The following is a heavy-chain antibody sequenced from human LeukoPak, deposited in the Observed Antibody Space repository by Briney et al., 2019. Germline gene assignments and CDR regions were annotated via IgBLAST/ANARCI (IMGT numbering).Heavy chain of an antibody. Sequence: PGGSLRLSCGASGFTFSSYSMNWVRQAPGEGLEWISYISSGSSTIYYADSVKGRFTISRDNAKNSLYLQMNSLRDEDTAVYYCASKRGGGTYDAFDIWGKGKMVTVSS. J-gene: IGHJ3*02. CDR3: ASKRGGGTYDAFDI. CDR2: ISSGSSTI. D-gene: IGHD3-16*01. CDR1: GFTFSSYS. V-gene: IGHV3-48*02.